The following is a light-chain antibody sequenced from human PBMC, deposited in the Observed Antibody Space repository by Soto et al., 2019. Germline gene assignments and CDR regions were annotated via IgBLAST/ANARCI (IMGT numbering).Light chain of an antibody. CDR3: CSYVGSYTLI. CDR1: SSDIGDYNS. V-gene: IGLV2-11*01. J-gene: IGLJ2*01. Sequence: QSALTQPRSVSGSPGQSVTISCTGTSSDIGDYNSVSWYQQHPGKAPKLMIYDVSKRPSGVPDRFSGSKSGNTASLTISGLQAEDEADYYCCSYVGSYTLIFGGGTKLTVL. CDR2: DVS.